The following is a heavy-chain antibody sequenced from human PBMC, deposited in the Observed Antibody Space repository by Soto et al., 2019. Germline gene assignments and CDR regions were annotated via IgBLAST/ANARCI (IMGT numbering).Heavy chain of an antibody. D-gene: IGHD6-6*01. CDR1: GFTFSSYS. CDR2: ISSSSSYI. J-gene: IGHJ2*01. Sequence: EVQLVESGGGLVKPGGSLRLSCAASGFTFSSYSMNWVRQAPGKGLEWVSSISSSSSYIYYADSVKGRFTIPRDNAKNSRYLQMNILRAEDTAVYYCARAGTANGESIAARPYWYFDLWGRGTLVTVSS. CDR3: ARAGTANGESIAARPYWYFDL. V-gene: IGHV3-21*01.